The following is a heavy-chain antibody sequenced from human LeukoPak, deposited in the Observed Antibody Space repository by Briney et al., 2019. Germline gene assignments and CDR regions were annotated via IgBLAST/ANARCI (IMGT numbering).Heavy chain of an antibody. CDR3: ARFRSGYYGMDV. Sequence: SETLSLTCTVSGGSISSYYWSWIRQPPGKGLEWSGYIYYSGSTNYNPSLKSRVTISVDTSKNQFSLKLSSVTAADTAVYYCARFRSGYYGMDVWGQGTTVTVSS. CDR2: IYYSGST. D-gene: IGHD3-10*01. V-gene: IGHV4-59*08. J-gene: IGHJ6*02. CDR1: GGSISSYY.